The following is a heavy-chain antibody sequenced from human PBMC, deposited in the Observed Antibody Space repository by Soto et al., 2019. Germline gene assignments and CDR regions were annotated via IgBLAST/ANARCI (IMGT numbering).Heavy chain of an antibody. Sequence: PSETLSLTCAVSGGSISSGGYSWNWIRQQPGKGLEWIGHIYHRESTSYNPSLKSRVTISVDRSKNHLSLKLRSVTAADTAVYYCARDSGERSDDALDIWGQGKMVT. CDR3: ARDSGERSDDALDI. CDR2: IYHREST. J-gene: IGHJ3*02. D-gene: IGHD7-27*01. CDR1: GGSISSGGYS. V-gene: IGHV4-30-2*01.